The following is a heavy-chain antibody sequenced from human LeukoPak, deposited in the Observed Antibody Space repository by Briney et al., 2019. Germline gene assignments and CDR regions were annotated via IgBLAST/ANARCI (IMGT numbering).Heavy chain of an antibody. CDR3: ARDGGRDGYNFDY. CDR2: ISSSSSYI. CDR1: GFTFSDYY. J-gene: IGHJ4*02. V-gene: IGHV3-11*06. Sequence: PGGSLRLSCAASGFTFSDYYMSWIRQAPGKGLEWVSSISSSSSYIYYADSVKGRFTISRDNAKNSLYLQMNSLRAEVTAVYYCARDGGRDGYNFDYWGQGTLVTVSS. D-gene: IGHD5-24*01.